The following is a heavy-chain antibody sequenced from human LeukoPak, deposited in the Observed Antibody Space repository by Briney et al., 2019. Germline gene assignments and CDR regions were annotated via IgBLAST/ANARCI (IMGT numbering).Heavy chain of an antibody. CDR2: IYHSGST. V-gene: IGHV4-38-2*02. Sequence: PSETLSLTCTVSGYSISSGYYWGWIRQPPGKGLEWIGSIYHSGSTYYNPSLKSRVTISVDTSKNQFSLKLSSVTAADTAVYYCARDRSYEYYFDYWGQGTLVTVSS. J-gene: IGHJ4*02. CDR3: ARDRSYEYYFDY. CDR1: GYSISSGYY. D-gene: IGHD3-16*01.